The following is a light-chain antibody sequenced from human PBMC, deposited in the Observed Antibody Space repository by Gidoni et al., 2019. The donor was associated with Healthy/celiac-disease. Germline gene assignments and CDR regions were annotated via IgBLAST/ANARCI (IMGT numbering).Light chain of an antibody. CDR1: PSVSSN. J-gene: IGKJ4*01. Sequence: EIVMTQSPATLSVSPGERATLSCRASPSVSSNLAWYQQKPGQAPRLLIYGASTRATGIPARFSGSGSGTEFTLTISSLQSEDFAVYYCQQGGTFGGGTKVEIK. CDR3: QQGGT. V-gene: IGKV3-15*01. CDR2: GAS.